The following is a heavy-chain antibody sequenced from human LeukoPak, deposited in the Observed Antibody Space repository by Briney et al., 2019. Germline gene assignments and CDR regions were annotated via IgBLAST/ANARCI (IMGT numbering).Heavy chain of an antibody. CDR1: GFTFRSYA. CDR3: AKSGSYDSSGPGAY. Sequence: GGSLRLSCAASGFTFRSYAMTWVRQAPGKGLEWVSAVTGSGSSTYYAASVKGRFTISRDNSKNTLYLQMSSLRAEDTAIYYCAKSGSYDSSGPGAYWGQGALVTVSS. J-gene: IGHJ4*02. D-gene: IGHD3-22*01. V-gene: IGHV3-23*01. CDR2: VTGSGSST.